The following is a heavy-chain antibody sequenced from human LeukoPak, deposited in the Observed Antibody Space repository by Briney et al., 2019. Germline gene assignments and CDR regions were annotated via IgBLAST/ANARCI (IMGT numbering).Heavy chain of an antibody. CDR2: IYSGGST. J-gene: IGHJ4*02. V-gene: IGHV3-53*01. D-gene: IGHD3-22*01. Sequence: GGSLRLSCAASGFTVSSNYMSWVRQAPGKGLEWVSVIYSGGSTYYADSVKGRFTISRDNSKNTLYLQVNSLRAEDTAVYYCARDRGYYVFDYWGQGTLVTVSS. CDR1: GFTVSSNY. CDR3: ARDRGYYVFDY.